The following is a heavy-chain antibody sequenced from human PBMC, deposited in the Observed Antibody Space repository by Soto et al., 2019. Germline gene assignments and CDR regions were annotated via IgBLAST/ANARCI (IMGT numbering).Heavy chain of an antibody. V-gene: IGHV1-2*04. Sequence: QVQLVQSGAEVQKPGAAVKVSCKASGYSLTDHYISWVRQAPGQGLEWMGWIRAHSGGRNIAQKFQGWVTLTRDTSIKTVYMEMPTPTSDATALYYCATNREEDTLMINGRDVRGQGTTVIVSS. J-gene: IGHJ6*01. CDR1: GYSLTDHY. CDR3: ATNREEDTLMINGRDV. D-gene: IGHD3-16*01. CDR2: IRAHSGGR.